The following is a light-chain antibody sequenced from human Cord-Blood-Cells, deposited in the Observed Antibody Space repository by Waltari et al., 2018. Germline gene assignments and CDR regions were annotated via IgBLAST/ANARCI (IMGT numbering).Light chain of an antibody. J-gene: IGKJ1*01. CDR1: QSVLYSSNNKNY. CDR2: WAS. CDR3: QQYYSTPRT. Sequence: IVMTQSPDSLAVSLGEWATINCKSSQSVLYSSNNKNYLAWYQQKPGQPPKLLIYWASTRESGVPDRVSGSGSGTEFTLTISSLQAEDVAVYYCQQYYSTPRTFGQGTKVEIK. V-gene: IGKV4-1*01.